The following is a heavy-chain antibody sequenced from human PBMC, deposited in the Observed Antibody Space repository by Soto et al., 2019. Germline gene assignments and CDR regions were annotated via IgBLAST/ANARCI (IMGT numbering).Heavy chain of an antibody. J-gene: IGHJ4*02. CDR2: INAGNGNT. CDR1: GYTFTSYA. D-gene: IGHD3-3*01. CDR3: ARESYDFRSGYYSTYLDY. V-gene: IGHV1-3*01. Sequence: ASVKVSCKASGYTFTSYAMHWVRQAPGQRLEWMGWINAGNGNTKYSQKFQGRVTITRDTSASTAYMELSSLRSEDTAVYYPARESYDFRSGYYSTYLDYWGQGTLATVAS.